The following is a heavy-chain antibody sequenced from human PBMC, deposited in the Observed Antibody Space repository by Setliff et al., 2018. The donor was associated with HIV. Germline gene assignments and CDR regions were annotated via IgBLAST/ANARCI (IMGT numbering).Heavy chain of an antibody. V-gene: IGHV3-30*02. CDR1: GFTFSSYS. Sequence: PGGSLRLSCAVSGFTFSSYSMNWVRQAPGKGLEWVAFIRYDGSNKYYADSVKGRFTISRDNSKNTRYLQMNSLRAEDTAVYYCARSVIGYYYYGMDVWGQGTLVTVSS. CDR3: ARSVIGYYYYGMDV. D-gene: IGHD3-10*01. J-gene: IGHJ6*02. CDR2: IRYDGSNK.